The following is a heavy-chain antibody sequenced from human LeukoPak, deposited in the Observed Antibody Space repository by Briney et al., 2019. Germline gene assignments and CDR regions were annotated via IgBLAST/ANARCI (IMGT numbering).Heavy chain of an antibody. Sequence: GGSLRLSCAASGFNFNKYEMNWVRQAPGKGLEWISYINGRGATIENADSVRGRFTISRDNAKNTLYLQMNSLRAEDTAVYYCARDVGATTIAAWFDPWGQGTLVTVSS. CDR2: INGRGATI. CDR3: ARDVGATTIAAWFDP. CDR1: GFNFNKYE. D-gene: IGHD1-26*01. V-gene: IGHV3-48*03. J-gene: IGHJ5*02.